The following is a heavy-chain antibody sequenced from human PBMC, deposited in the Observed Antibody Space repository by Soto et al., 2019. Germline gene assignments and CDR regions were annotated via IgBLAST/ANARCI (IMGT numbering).Heavy chain of an antibody. CDR1: GYTFSHYH. CDR2: LRLGGQAT. J-gene: IGHJ4*02. CDR3: TRGPFSGYDSYFDY. Sequence: QVQLVQSGAEVKKPGASVRISCQASGYTFSHYHINWVRQAPGHGLEWIGILRLGGQATTDSQKFQGRVTMTSDTSTATVYMELSSLRSDDTAGYYCTRGPFSGYDSYFDYWGQGTLITVSS. V-gene: IGHV1-46*03. D-gene: IGHD5-12*01.